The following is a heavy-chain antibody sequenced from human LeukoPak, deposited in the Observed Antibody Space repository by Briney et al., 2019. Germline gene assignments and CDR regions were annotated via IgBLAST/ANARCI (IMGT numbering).Heavy chain of an antibody. CDR3: AKDLDCSSSSCSPPYYFDY. CDR1: GFTFSSYA. CDR2: ISGRGGST. Sequence: GGSLRLSCAASGFTFSSYAMSWVRQAPGKGLEWVSGISGRGGSTYYADSVKGRFTISRDNSENTLYLQMNSLGAEDTAVYYCAKDLDCSSSSCSPPYYFDYWGQGTLVTVSS. D-gene: IGHD2-2*01. V-gene: IGHV3-23*01. J-gene: IGHJ4*02.